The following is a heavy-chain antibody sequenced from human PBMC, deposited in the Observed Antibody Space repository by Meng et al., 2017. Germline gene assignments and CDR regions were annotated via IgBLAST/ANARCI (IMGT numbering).Heavy chain of an antibody. CDR3: ATRGNPYLDC. V-gene: IGHV1-18*01. Sequence: QGQLGQSGAEVKKPGASVKVSCNASAHTLSSDGFAWVRQAPGQGLEWMGWINAYNGYTDYAQKFLGRVTLTTDTSTNTGYMELRSLTSDDTAVYYCATRGNPYLDCWGQGTLVTVFS. CDR2: INAYNGYT. J-gene: IGHJ4*02. CDR1: AHTLSSDG.